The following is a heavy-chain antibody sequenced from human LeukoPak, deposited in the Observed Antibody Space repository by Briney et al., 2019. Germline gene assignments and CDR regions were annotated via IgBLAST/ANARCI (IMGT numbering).Heavy chain of an antibody. CDR3: AKDPYSNSRRGFDY. Sequence: PSETLSLTCAVYGGSFSGYYWSWIRQPPGKGLEWIGEINHSGSTNYNPSLKSRVTISVDTSKNQFSLKLSSVTAADTAVYYCAKDPYSNSRRGFDYWGQGTLVTVSS. CDR1: GGSFSGYY. D-gene: IGHD4-11*01. J-gene: IGHJ4*02. V-gene: IGHV4-34*01. CDR2: INHSGST.